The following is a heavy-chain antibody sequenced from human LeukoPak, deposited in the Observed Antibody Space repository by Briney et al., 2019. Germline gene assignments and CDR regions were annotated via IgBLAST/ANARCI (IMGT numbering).Heavy chain of an antibody. Sequence: SETLSLTCTVSGGSVSGYHWSWIRQPPGKGLEWIGYIYYSGSTNYNPSLKSRVTISVDTSKNQFSLKLSSVTAADTAVYYCARSSIAAPPDYWGQGTLVTVSS. CDR3: ARSSIAAPPDY. CDR1: GGSVSGYH. J-gene: IGHJ4*02. CDR2: IYYSGST. V-gene: IGHV4-59*02. D-gene: IGHD6-6*01.